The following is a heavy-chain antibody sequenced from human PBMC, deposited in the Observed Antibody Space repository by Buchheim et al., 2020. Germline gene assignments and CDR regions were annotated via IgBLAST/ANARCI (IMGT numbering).Heavy chain of an antibody. CDR1: GFTFSSYA. D-gene: IGHD4-17*01. V-gene: IGHV3-23*01. J-gene: IGHJ2*01. Sequence: EVQLLESGGGLVQPGGSLRLSCAASGFTFSSYAMSWVRQAPGKGLEWVSAISGSGGSTYYADSVKGRFTISRDNSKNTLYLQMNSLRAEDTAVYYCAKSGIWAPLLTTVTSKDWYFDLWGRGTL. CDR3: AKSGIWAPLLTTVTSKDWYFDL. CDR2: ISGSGGST.